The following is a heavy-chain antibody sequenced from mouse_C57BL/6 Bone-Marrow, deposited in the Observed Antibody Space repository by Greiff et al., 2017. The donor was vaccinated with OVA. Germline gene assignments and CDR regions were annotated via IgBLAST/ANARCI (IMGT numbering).Heavy chain of an antibody. CDR1: GYAFTNYL. D-gene: IGHD2-3*01. CDR2: INPGSGGT. Sequence: QVQLKESGAELVRPGTSVKVSCKASGYAFTNYLIEWVKQRPGQGLEWIGVINPGSGGTNYNEKFKGKATLTADNSSSTAYMQLSSLTSEDSAVYFCARFYDGYFWYFDVWGTGTTVTVSS. V-gene: IGHV1-54*01. J-gene: IGHJ1*03. CDR3: ARFYDGYFWYFDV.